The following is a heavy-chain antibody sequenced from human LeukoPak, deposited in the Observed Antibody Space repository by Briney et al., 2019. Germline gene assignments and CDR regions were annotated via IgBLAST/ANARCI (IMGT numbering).Heavy chain of an antibody. V-gene: IGHV3-48*04. D-gene: IGHD2-15*01. Sequence: GGSLRLSCAASGFTFSSYSMNWVRQAPGKGLEWVSYISSSSSTIYYADSVKGRFTISRDNAKNSLYLQMNSLRAEDTAVYYCARDLGGWYFDYWGQGALVTVSS. J-gene: IGHJ4*02. CDR1: GFTFSSYS. CDR3: ARDLGGWYFDY. CDR2: ISSSSSTI.